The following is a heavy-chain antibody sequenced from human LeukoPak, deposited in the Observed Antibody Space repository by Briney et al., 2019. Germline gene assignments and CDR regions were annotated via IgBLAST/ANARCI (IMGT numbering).Heavy chain of an antibody. CDR3: ARAPEYGLYYFDY. J-gene: IGHJ4*02. D-gene: IGHD1-14*01. Sequence: PSETLSLTWAVYGGSFSGYYWSWIRQPPGKGLEWIGEINHSGSTNYNPSLKSRVTISVDTSKDQFSLKLSSVTAADTAVYYCARAPEYGLYYFDYWGQGTLVIVSS. CDR1: GGSFSGYY. V-gene: IGHV4-34*01. CDR2: INHSGST.